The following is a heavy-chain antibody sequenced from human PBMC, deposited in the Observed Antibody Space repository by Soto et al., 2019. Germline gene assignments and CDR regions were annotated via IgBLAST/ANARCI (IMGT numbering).Heavy chain of an antibody. CDR3: ARAFSNYYSGMDV. D-gene: IGHD3-16*01. CDR2: ISSGGDT. Sequence: PGGSLRLSCAPSTFSVSSNYMSWVRQAPGKGLEWVSVISSGGDTSYADSVKGRFTISRDNSKNTLYLQMNSLRAEDTAVYYCARAFSNYYSGMDVWGQGTTVTVSS. V-gene: IGHV3-53*01. CDR1: TFSVSSNY. J-gene: IGHJ6*02.